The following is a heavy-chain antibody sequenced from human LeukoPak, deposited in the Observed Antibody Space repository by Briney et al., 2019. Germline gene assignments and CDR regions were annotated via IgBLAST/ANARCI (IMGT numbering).Heavy chain of an antibody. Sequence: GGSLRLSCAASGFTFSSDEMNWVRQAPGKGLEWVSYISGTGGTIYYADSVKGRFTISRDNAKNSLYLQMNSLRAEDTAVYYCARWGLFCSSTSCPFDYWSQGTLVTVSS. V-gene: IGHV3-48*03. D-gene: IGHD2-2*01. CDR3: ARWGLFCSSTSCPFDY. J-gene: IGHJ4*02. CDR1: GFTFSSDE. CDR2: ISGTGGTI.